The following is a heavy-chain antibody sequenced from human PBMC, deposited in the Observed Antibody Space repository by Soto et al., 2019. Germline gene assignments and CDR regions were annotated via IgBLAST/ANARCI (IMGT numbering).Heavy chain of an antibody. J-gene: IGHJ6*02. CDR1: GYTFTNYD. CDR2: MNPNSGNT. Sequence: GASVKVSCKASGYTFTNYDINWVRQATGQGLEWMGWMNPNSGNTGYAQKFQGRVTMTRNTSISTVYMELGSLRSEDTAVYYCARVLSWASYYDFWSGYYNYYYYGMDVWGQGTTVTVSS. D-gene: IGHD3-3*01. V-gene: IGHV1-8*01. CDR3: ARVLSWASYYDFWSGYYNYYYYGMDV.